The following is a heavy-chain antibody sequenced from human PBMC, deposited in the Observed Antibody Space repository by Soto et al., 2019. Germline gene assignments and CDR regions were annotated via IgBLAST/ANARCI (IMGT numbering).Heavy chain of an antibody. CDR2: FDPEDGET. J-gene: IGHJ4*02. CDR1: GYTLTELS. V-gene: IGHV1-24*01. CDR3: ATLEYCSSTSCPSPLFDY. D-gene: IGHD2-2*01. Sequence: ASVKVSCKVSGYTLTELSMHWVRQAPGEGLEWMGGFDPEDGETIYAQKFQGRVTMTEDTSTDTAYMELSSLRSEDTAVYYCATLEYCSSTSCPSPLFDYWGQGTLVTVSS.